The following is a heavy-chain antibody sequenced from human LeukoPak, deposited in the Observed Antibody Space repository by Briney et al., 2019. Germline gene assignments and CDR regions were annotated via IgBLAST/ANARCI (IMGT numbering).Heavy chain of an antibody. J-gene: IGHJ4*02. CDR2: IFYSGST. V-gene: IGHV4-30-4*08. CDR1: GVSISSGGYY. Sequence: SETLSLTCTVSGVSISSGGYYWSWIRQHPGKGLEWIGYIFYSGSTYYNPSLKSRVTISVDTSKNQFSLKLSSVTAADTAVYYCAREAGFDDSSGYYYSFDYWGQGTLVTVSS. CDR3: AREAGFDDSSGYYYSFDY. D-gene: IGHD3-22*01.